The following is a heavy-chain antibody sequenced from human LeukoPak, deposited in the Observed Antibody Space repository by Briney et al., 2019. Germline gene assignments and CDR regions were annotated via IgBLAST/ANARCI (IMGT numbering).Heavy chain of an antibody. Sequence: PGGSLRLSCAASGFTFSSYDMSWVRQAPGKGLEWVSAISGSGGSTYYADSVKGRFTISRDNSKNTLYLQMNSLRAEDTAVYYCAKRLPDSRGYYLDYWGQGTLVTVSS. CDR3: AKRLPDSRGYYLDY. CDR2: ISGSGGST. D-gene: IGHD3-22*01. CDR1: GFTFSSYD. J-gene: IGHJ4*02. V-gene: IGHV3-23*01.